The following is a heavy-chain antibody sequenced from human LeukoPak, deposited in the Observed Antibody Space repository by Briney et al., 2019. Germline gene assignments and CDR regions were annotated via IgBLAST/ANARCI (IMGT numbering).Heavy chain of an antibody. CDR1: GGSISSSSYY. J-gene: IGHJ4*02. Sequence: SETLSLTCTVSGGSISSSSYYWGWIRQPPGKGLEWIGSIYYSGSTYYNPSFKSRVTISVDTSKNQFSLKLSSVTAADTAVYYCASRLWFGELSFDYWGQGTLVTVSS. CDR3: ASRLWFGELSFDY. CDR2: IYYSGST. D-gene: IGHD3-10*01. V-gene: IGHV4-39*01.